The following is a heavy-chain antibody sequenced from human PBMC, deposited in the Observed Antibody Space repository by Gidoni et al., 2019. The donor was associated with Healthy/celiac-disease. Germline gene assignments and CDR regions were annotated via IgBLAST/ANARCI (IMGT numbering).Heavy chain of an antibody. J-gene: IGHJ4*02. V-gene: IGHV1-69*04. CDR3: ARGDLDY. Sequence: GIANYAQKFQGRVTITADKSTSTAYMELSSLRSEDTAVYYCARGDLDYWGQGTLVTVSS. CDR2: GIA. D-gene: IGHD2-21*02.